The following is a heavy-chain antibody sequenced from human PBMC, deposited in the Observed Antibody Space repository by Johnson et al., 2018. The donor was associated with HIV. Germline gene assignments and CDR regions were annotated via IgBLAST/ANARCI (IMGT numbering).Heavy chain of an antibody. V-gene: IGHV3-72*01. CDR3: ATGFGPAFEM. CDR2: TKNKANSYTT. CDR1: GFTFSSYA. D-gene: IGHD3-16*01. J-gene: IGHJ3*02. Sequence: VQLVESGGGVVQPGRSLRLSCAASGFTFSSYAMHWVRQAPGKGLEWVGRTKNKANSYTTEYAASVKGRFTISRDDSKNTLYLQMNSLKTEDTAVYYCATGFGPAFEMWGQGTMVTVSS.